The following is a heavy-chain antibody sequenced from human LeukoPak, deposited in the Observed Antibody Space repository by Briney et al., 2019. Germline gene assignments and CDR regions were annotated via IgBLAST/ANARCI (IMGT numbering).Heavy chain of an antibody. Sequence: GGSLRLSCTVSGFTVSSNSMSWVRQAPGKGLEWVSFIYSDDTHYSDSVKGRFTISRDNSKNTLYLQMNSPRAEDTAVYYCARRAGAYSHPYDYWGQGTLVTVSS. CDR1: GFTVSSNS. J-gene: IGHJ4*02. D-gene: IGHD4/OR15-4a*01. V-gene: IGHV3-53*01. CDR3: ARRAGAYSHPYDY. CDR2: IYSDDT.